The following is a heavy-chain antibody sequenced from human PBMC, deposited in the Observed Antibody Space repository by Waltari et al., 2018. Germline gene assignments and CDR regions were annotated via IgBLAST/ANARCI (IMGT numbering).Heavy chain of an antibody. CDR2: FYTGGST. D-gene: IGHD3-10*01. Sequence: EVQLVESGGGLIQPGGSLRLSCAASGFTVSSNYMSGVRQAPGRGMELVAVFYTGGSTYYADSVESRFTIARDNSKNTLYLQMNSRRAEDTAVYYCARGDGVRGVIFDYWGQGTLVTVSS. CDR3: ARGDGVRGVIFDY. V-gene: IGHV3-53*01. CDR1: GFTVSSNY. J-gene: IGHJ4*02.